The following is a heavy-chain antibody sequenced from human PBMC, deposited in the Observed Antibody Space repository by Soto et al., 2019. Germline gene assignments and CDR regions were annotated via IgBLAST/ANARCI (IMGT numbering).Heavy chain of an antibody. V-gene: IGHV3-23*01. J-gene: IGHJ6*03. Sequence: GGSLRLSCAASGFTFSSYAMSWVRQAPGKGLEWVSAISGSGGSTYYADSVKGRFTISRDNSKNTLYLQMNSLRAEDTAVYYCAKDRNGYRLIYYYYYMDVWGKGTTVTVSS. CDR2: ISGSGGST. D-gene: IGHD5-12*01. CDR3: AKDRNGYRLIYYYYYMDV. CDR1: GFTFSSYA.